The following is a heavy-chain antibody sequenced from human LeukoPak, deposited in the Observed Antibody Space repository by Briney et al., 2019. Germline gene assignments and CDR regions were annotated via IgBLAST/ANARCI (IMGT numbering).Heavy chain of an antibody. CDR2: ISSSGSTI. CDR1: GFTFSSYG. D-gene: IGHD3-3*02. V-gene: IGHV3-48*04. CDR3: ARFSPDDAFDI. J-gene: IGHJ3*02. Sequence: GGSLRLSCAASGFTFSSYGMHWVRQAPGKGLEWVSYISSSGSTIYYADSVKGRFTISRDNAKNSLYLQMNSLRAEDTAVYYCARFSPDDAFDIWGQGTMVTVSS.